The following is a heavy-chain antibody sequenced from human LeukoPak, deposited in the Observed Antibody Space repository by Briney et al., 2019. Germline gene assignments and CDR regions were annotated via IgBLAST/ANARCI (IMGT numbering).Heavy chain of an antibody. D-gene: IGHD3-22*01. J-gene: IGHJ3*02. CDR2: VDPEDGET. Sequence: ASVKVSCKASGYTFTGYYMHWVQQAPGKGLEWMGLVDPEDGETIYAEKFQGRVTITADTSTDTAYMELSSLRSEDTAVYYCATYDSSGYYYYTFDIWGQGTMVTVSS. V-gene: IGHV1-69-2*01. CDR1: GYTFTGYY. CDR3: ATYDSSGYYYYTFDI.